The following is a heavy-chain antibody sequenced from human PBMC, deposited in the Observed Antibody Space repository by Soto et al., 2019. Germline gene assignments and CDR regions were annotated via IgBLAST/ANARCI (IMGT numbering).Heavy chain of an antibody. V-gene: IGHV3-30-3*01. CDR1: GFTFSSYA. CDR2: ISYDGSNK. CDR3: ARDPSTYDFWSGQHFYYFDY. D-gene: IGHD3-3*01. Sequence: GGSLRLSCAASGFTFSSYAMHWVRQAPGKGLEWVAVISYDGSNKYYADSVKGRFTISRDNSKNTLYLQMNSLRAEDTAVYYCARDPSTYDFWSGQHFYYFDYWGQGT. J-gene: IGHJ4*02.